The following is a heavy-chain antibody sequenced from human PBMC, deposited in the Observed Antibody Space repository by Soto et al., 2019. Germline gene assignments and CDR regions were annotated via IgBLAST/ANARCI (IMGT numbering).Heavy chain of an antibody. Sequence: PSETLSLTCTVSGGSISSSSYYWGWIRQPPGKGLEWIGTIYNSGSTYYNPSLKSRVTISVDTSKSQLSLKLSSVTAADTAVYYCANSRVLRGIIGFDCWGQGALVNVSS. V-gene: IGHV4-39*01. J-gene: IGHJ4*02. CDR2: IYNSGST. CDR1: GGSISSSSYY. D-gene: IGHD3-10*01. CDR3: ANSRVLRGIIGFDC.